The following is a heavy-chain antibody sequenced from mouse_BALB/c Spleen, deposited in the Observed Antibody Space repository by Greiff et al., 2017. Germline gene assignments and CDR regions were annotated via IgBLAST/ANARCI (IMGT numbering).Heavy chain of an antibody. CDR3: ARDREGNYRGAMDY. V-gene: IGHV2-9*02. CDR2: IWAGGST. D-gene: IGHD2-1*01. CDR1: GFSLTSYG. J-gene: IGHJ4*01. Sequence: VKLVESGPGLVAPSQSLSITCTVSGFSLTSYGVHWVRQPPGKGLEWLGVIWAGGSTNYNSALMSRLSISKDNSKSQVFLKMNSLQTDDTAMYYCARDREGNYRGAMDYWGQGTSVTVSS.